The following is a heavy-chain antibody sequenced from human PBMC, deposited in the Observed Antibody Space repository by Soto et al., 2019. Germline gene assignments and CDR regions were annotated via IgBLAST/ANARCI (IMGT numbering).Heavy chain of an antibody. V-gene: IGHV1-18*01. J-gene: IGHJ4*02. CDR2: ISAYNGNT. D-gene: IGHD2-15*01. CDR3: ARTPDRGSRTISHY. Sequence: VSCKASGYTFTSYGISLVRQAPGQGLEWMGWISAYNGNTNYAQKLQGRVTMTTDTSTSTAYMELRSLRSDDTAVYYCARTPDRGSRTISHYWGQGTLVTVSS. CDR1: GYTFTSYG.